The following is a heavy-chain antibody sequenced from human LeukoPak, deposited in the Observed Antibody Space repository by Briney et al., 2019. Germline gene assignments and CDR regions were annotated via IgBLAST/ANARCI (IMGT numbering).Heavy chain of an antibody. D-gene: IGHD3-16*02. CDR3: ARSEDYDYVWGSYRYIFDY. J-gene: IGHJ4*02. CDR1: GFTFSSYA. Sequence: GGSLRLSGAASGFTFSSYAMHWVRQAPGKGLEYASAISSNGGSTYYANSVKGRFTISRDNSKNTLYLQMGSLRAEDMAVYYCARSEDYDYVWGSYRYIFDYWGQGTLVTVSS. V-gene: IGHV3-64*01. CDR2: ISSNGGST.